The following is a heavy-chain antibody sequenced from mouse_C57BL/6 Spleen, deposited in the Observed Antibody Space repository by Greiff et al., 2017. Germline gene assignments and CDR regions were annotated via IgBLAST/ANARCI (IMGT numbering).Heavy chain of an antibody. V-gene: IGHV1-55*01. D-gene: IGHD1-1*01. CDR1: GYTFTSYW. CDR3: AVITTVVATEFDY. Sequence: QVQLKQPGAELVKPGASVKMSCKASGYTFTSYWITWVKQRPGQGLEWIGDIYPGSGSTNYNEKFKSKATLTVDTSSSTAYMQLSSLTSEDSAVYYCAVITTVVATEFDYWGQGTTLTVSS. CDR2: IYPGSGST. J-gene: IGHJ2*01.